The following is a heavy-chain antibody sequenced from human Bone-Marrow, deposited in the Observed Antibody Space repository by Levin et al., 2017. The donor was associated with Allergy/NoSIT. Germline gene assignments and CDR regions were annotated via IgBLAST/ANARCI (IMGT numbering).Heavy chain of an antibody. D-gene: IGHD5-18*01. V-gene: IGHV1-46*01. Sequence: ASVKVSCKASGYTHTNYYIHWVRQAPGQGLEWMGIINPNGGSMDYSPKFQDRLTMTRDPSARPVHMEMRGLSSEDTAVYYCARGYTYGCKWLDAWGQGTPVIVSS. CDR2: INPNGGSM. CDR3: ARGYTYGCKWLDA. J-gene: IGHJ5*02. CDR1: GYTHTNYY.